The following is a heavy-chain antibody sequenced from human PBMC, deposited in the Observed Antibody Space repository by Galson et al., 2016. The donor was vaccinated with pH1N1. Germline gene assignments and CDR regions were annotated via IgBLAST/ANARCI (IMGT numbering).Heavy chain of an antibody. Sequence: SLRLSCAASGFTFTSYAMHWVRQAPGKGLEWAAVIIYDGTNEYYADSVKGRFTISRDKTQSTVYLQMNSLRTEDTAVYYCARDSEYSGHEGFHWAQGTLVIVSS. CDR3: ARDSEYSGHEGFH. CDR2: IIYDGTNE. J-gene: IGHJ4*02. D-gene: IGHD5-12*01. V-gene: IGHV3-30*04. CDR1: GFTFTSYA.